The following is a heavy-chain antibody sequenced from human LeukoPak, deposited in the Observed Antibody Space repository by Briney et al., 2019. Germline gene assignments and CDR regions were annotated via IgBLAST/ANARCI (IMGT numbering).Heavy chain of an antibody. D-gene: IGHD3-10*01. CDR3: ARHRSAVAGDYTYWYLDL. CDR1: GGSISSRY. Sequence: SETLSLTCTVSGGSISSRYWSWIRQPPGKGLEWIGYIYYSGSTNYNPSLKSRVTISVDTSNNQFSLTLSSVTAADTAVYFCARHRSAVAGDYTYWYLDLWGRGTLVTVSS. J-gene: IGHJ2*01. CDR2: IYYSGST. V-gene: IGHV4-59*08.